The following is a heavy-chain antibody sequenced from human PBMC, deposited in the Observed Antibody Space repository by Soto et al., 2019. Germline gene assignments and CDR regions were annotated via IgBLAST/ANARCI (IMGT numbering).Heavy chain of an antibody. V-gene: IGHV3-33*01. Sequence: GESLKISCVTSGFTFSNYGFHWVRQAPGKGLDWVAMISFDGSNIQYAESVKGRFTISRDPSKNTLYLQMTSLRAEDAAVYYCGRDFEDLANYKYYYTMCVWGEVTTVTDS. CDR1: GFTFSNYG. J-gene: IGHJ6*02. CDR2: ISFDGSNI. CDR3: GRDFEDLANYKYYYTMCV. D-gene: IGHD3-10*02.